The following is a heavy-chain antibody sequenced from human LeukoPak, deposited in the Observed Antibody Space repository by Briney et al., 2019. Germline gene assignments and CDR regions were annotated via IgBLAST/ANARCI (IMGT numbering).Heavy chain of an antibody. D-gene: IGHD2-21*02. Sequence: PGGSLRLSCAASGFTFGSYGIYWVRQAPGKGLEWVAHINPGGRDTYYVDSVKGRFTISRDNAQNSMYLQMNSLRVEDTAVYYCTSWGDTTAEYFQRWGQGTLVTVSS. CDR3: TSWGDTTAEYFQR. J-gene: IGHJ1*01. V-gene: IGHV3-7*01. CDR2: INPGGRDT. CDR1: GFTFGSYG.